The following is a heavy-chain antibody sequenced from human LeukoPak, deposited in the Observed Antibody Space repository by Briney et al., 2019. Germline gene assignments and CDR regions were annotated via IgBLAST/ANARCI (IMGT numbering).Heavy chain of an antibody. J-gene: IGHJ4*02. CDR1: GFTFSSYG. CDR2: ISYDGNNA. D-gene: IGHD1-26*01. Sequence: GGSLRLSCAASGFTFSSYGMHWVRQAPGKGLEWVAVISYDGNNAYYADSVKGRFTISRDNPKNTLYLHMNSLRTEDTAVYYCARQRSASYYVIPFWGQGTRVTVSS. CDR3: ARQRSASYYVIPF. V-gene: IGHV3-30*19.